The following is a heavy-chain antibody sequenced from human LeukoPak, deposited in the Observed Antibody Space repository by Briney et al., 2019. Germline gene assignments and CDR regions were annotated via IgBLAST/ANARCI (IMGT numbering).Heavy chain of an antibody. CDR2: IKQDGSEK. CDR3: ARDPTFEYSSSNWFDP. J-gene: IGHJ5*02. V-gene: IGHV3-7*03. Sequence: GGSLRLSCAASGFTFSSYWMSWVRQAPGKGLEWVANIKQDGSEKYYVDSVKGRFTISRDNAKNSLYLQMNSLRAEDTAVYYCARDPTFEYSSSNWFDPWGQGTLVTVSS. CDR1: GFTFSSYW. D-gene: IGHD6-6*01.